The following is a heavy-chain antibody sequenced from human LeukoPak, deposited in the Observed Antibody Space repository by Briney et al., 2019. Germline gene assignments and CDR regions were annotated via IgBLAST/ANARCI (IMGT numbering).Heavy chain of an antibody. CDR2: INHSGST. Sequence: SETLSLTCAVYGGSFSGYYWSWIRQPPGKGLEWIGEINHSGSTNYNPSLKSRVTISVDRSKNQFSLKLSSVTAADTAVYYCAREEAAAGRGFDYWGQGTLVTVSS. D-gene: IGHD6-13*01. CDR3: AREEAAAGRGFDY. CDR1: GGSFSGYY. J-gene: IGHJ4*02. V-gene: IGHV4-34*01.